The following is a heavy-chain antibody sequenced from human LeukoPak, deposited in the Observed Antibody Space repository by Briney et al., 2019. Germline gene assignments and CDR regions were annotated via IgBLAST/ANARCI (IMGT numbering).Heavy chain of an antibody. CDR1: GFIFDDYA. Sequence: GGSLGLSCATSGFIFDDYAMHWVRQAPGKGLEWVSGISWNSGRVGYADSVTGRFTISRDNAKNSLYLQMNSLRPEDTALYYCAKDYYYDSSGYSDYWGQGTLVTVSS. V-gene: IGHV3-9*01. J-gene: IGHJ4*02. D-gene: IGHD3-22*01. CDR2: ISWNSGRV. CDR3: AKDYYYDSSGYSDY.